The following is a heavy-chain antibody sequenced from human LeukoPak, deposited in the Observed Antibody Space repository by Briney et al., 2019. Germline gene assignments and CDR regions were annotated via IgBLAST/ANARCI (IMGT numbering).Heavy chain of an antibody. D-gene: IGHD5-18*01. J-gene: IGHJ6*02. CDR2: IIPIFGTA. V-gene: IGHV1-69*05. CDR3: AGDRGYSYGYRVQTTYYYYGMDV. CDR1: GGTFSSYA. Sequence: SVKVSCKASGGTFSSYAISWVRQAPGQGLEWMGGIIPIFGTANYAQKFQGRVTMTRDTSTSTVYMELSSLRSEDTAVYYCAGDRGYSYGYRVQTTYYYYGMDVWGQGTTVTVSS.